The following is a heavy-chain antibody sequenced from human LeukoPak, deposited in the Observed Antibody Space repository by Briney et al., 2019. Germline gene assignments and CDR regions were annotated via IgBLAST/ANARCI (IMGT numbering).Heavy chain of an antibody. CDR1: GFTFTGYW. Sequence: GGSLRLSCAASGFTFTGYWMSWVRQAPGKGLEWVANIKQDGSDKYYVDSVKGRFTISRDNAKNSLYLQMNSLRAGDTAVYYCASGGNYYDSSGYYFDYWGQGTLVTVSS. CDR3: ASGGNYYDSSGYYFDY. V-gene: IGHV3-7*01. J-gene: IGHJ4*02. D-gene: IGHD3-22*01. CDR2: IKQDGSDK.